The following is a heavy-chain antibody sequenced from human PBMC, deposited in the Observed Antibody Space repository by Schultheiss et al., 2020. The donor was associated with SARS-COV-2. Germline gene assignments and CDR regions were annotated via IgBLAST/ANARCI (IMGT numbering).Heavy chain of an antibody. D-gene: IGHD2-15*01. Sequence: SETLSLTCAVSGHSVSSGPSFFCILPPPFPFLEWIGYIYYSGSTNYNPSLKSRVTISVDTSKNQFSLKLSSVTAADTAVYYCARFPYCSGGSCYYFDYWGQGTLVTVSS. J-gene: IGHJ4*02. V-gene: IGHV4-61*01. CDR1: GHSVSSGPSF. CDR3: ARFPYCSGGSCYYFDY. CDR2: IYYSGST.